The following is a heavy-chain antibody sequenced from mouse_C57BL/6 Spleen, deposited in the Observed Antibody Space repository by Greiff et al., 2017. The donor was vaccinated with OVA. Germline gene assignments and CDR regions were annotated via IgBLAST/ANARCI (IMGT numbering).Heavy chain of an antibody. CDR3: ARGPDYYGSSYGFAY. J-gene: IGHJ3*01. CDR2: IYPSDSET. D-gene: IGHD1-1*01. Sequence: VQLQQPGAELVRPGSSVKLSCKASGYTFTSYWMDWVKQRPGQGLEWIGNIYPSDSETHYNQKFKDKATLTVDKSSSTAYMQLSSLTSEDSAVYYCARGPDYYGSSYGFAYWGQGTLVTVSA. V-gene: IGHV1-61*01. CDR1: GYTFTSYW.